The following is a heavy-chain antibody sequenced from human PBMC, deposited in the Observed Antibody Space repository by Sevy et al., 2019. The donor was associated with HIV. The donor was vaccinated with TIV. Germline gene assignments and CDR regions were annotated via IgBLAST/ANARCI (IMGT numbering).Heavy chain of an antibody. Sequence: GGSLRLSCAASGFAFHAYSMSWIRQAPGKGLEWVATLSFGCGKITYADSVKGRFTISRDNSKNSFYVQMDNLRVEDTALYYCAREGCSRPHDYWGQGTRVTVSS. V-gene: IGHV3-23*01. CDR2: LSFGCGKI. CDR1: GFAFHAYS. J-gene: IGHJ4*02. D-gene: IGHD2-8*01. CDR3: AREGCSRPHDY.